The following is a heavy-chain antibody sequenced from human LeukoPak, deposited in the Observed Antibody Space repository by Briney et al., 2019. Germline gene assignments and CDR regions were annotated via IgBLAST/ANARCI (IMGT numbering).Heavy chain of an antibody. CDR2: INPSSGGT. V-gene: IGHV1-2*02. D-gene: IGHD3-9*01. Sequence: ASVKVSCKASGYTFTGYYMHWVRQAPGQGLEWMGWINPSSGGTNYAQKFQGRVTMTRDTSISTAYMELSRLRSDDTAVYYCARDLDKRYDILTGYYYYMDVWGKGTTVTVSS. J-gene: IGHJ6*03. CDR1: GYTFTGYY. CDR3: ARDLDKRYDILTGYYYYMDV.